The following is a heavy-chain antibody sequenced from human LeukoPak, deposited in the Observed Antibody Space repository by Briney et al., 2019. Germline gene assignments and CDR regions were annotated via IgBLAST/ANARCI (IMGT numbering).Heavy chain of an antibody. D-gene: IGHD4-11*01. J-gene: IGHJ5*02. CDR1: GFSFTNYW. CDR2: IYPGVSST. CDR3: AKRRRDGLQSPNWFDL. Sequence: PGASLKISCQGSGFSFTNYWIGWVRQMPGKGLEGGGIIYPGVSSTLYSSPFQGLVTISADKSISPVYLQWSSLQASDTAVYYCAKRRRDGLQSPNWFDLWGQGTLVIVST. V-gene: IGHV5-51*01.